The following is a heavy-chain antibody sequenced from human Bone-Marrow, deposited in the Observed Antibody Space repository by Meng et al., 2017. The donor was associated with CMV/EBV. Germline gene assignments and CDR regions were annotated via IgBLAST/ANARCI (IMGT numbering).Heavy chain of an antibody. CDR3: ARDWSRQVSILIDY. J-gene: IGHJ4*02. CDR2: ISYDGSNK. CDR1: GFTFSSYA. V-gene: IGHV3-30-3*01. Sequence: GGSLRLSCAASGFTFSSYAMHWVRQAPGKGLEWVAVISYDGSNKYYADSVKGRFTISRDNSKNTLYLQMNSLRAEVTAVYYCARDWSRQVSILIDYWGQGTLVTVSS. D-gene: IGHD3-3*02.